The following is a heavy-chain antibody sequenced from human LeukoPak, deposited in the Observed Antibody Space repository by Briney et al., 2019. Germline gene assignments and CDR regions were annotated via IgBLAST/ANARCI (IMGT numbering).Heavy chain of an antibody. D-gene: IGHD4-17*01. CDR2: IYYSGST. V-gene: IGHV4-59*01. CDR1: GSSISSYY. CDR3: ATHRSNDYGDPDDAFDI. J-gene: IGHJ3*02. Sequence: SETLSLTCTVSGSSISSYYWSWIRQPPGKGLEWIGYIYYSGSTNYNPSLKSRVTISVDTSKNQFSLKLSSVTAADTAVYYCATHRSNDYGDPDDAFDIWGQGTMVTVSS.